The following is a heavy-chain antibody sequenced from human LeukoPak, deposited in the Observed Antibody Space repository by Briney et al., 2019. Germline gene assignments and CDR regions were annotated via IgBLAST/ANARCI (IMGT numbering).Heavy chain of an antibody. V-gene: IGHV3-30-3*01. D-gene: IGHD4-17*01. J-gene: IGHJ4*02. CDR3: ARAPPLDYVHSGDLFDY. CDR2: ISYDGSNK. Sequence: GGSLRLSCAASGFTFSSYAMHWVRQAPGKGLEWVAVISYDGSNKYYADSVKGRFTISRDNSKNTLYLQMNSLRAEDTAVYYCARAPPLDYVHSGDLFDYWGQGTLVTVSS. CDR1: GFTFSSYA.